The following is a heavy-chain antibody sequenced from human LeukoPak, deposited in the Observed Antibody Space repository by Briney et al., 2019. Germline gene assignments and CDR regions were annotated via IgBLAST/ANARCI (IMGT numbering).Heavy chain of an antibody. J-gene: IGHJ6*02. CDR2: IYPGDSDT. D-gene: IGHD5-24*01. V-gene: IGHV5-51*01. Sequence: GESLKISCKGSGYSFTSYWIGWVRQMPGKGLEWMGIIYPGDSDTRYSPSFQGQVTISADKSISTAYLQWSSLKASDTAMYYCARRRVATIPGAYYYYHGMDVWGQGTTVTVSS. CDR1: GYSFTSYW. CDR3: ARRRVATIPGAYYYYHGMDV.